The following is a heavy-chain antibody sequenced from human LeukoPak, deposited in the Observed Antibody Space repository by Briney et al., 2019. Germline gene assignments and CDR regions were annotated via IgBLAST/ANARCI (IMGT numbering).Heavy chain of an antibody. D-gene: IGHD3-22*01. Sequence: GESLKISCKGSGYSLTSYWIGWVRHMPGKGLECMGIIYPGDSDTRYSPSFQGQVTISADKSISTAYLQWSSLKASDTAMYYCARSRDYYDSSGYYYDAFDIWGQGTMVTVSS. V-gene: IGHV5-51*01. J-gene: IGHJ3*02. CDR3: ARSRDYYDSSGYYYDAFDI. CDR2: IYPGDSDT. CDR1: GYSLTSYW.